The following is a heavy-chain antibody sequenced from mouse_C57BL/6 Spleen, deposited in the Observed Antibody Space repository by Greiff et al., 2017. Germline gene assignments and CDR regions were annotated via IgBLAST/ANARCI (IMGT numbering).Heavy chain of an antibody. CDR3: ARGAYYSNYDYWYFDV. CDR2: IDPNSGGT. J-gene: IGHJ1*03. CDR1: GYTFTSYW. Sequence: QVQLQQPGAELVKPGASVKLSCKASGYTFTSYWMHWVKQRPGRGLEWIGRIDPNSGGTKYNEQFKSKATLTVDKPSSTAYMQLSSLTSEDSAVYYCARGAYYSNYDYWYFDVWGTGTTVTVSS. D-gene: IGHD2-5*01. V-gene: IGHV1-72*01.